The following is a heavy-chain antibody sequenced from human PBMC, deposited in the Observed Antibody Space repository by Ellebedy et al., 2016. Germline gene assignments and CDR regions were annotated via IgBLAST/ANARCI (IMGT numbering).Heavy chain of an antibody. V-gene: IGHV1-18*04. CDR2: ISAYNGNT. D-gene: IGHD4-17*01. CDR1: GYTFTGYY. Sequence: ASVKVSCXASGYTFTGYYMHWVRQAPGQGLEWMGWISAYNGNTNYAQKLQGRVTMTTDTSTSTAYMELRSLRSDDTAVYYCAREPLTVTINWFDPWGQGTLVTVSS. J-gene: IGHJ5*02. CDR3: AREPLTVTINWFDP.